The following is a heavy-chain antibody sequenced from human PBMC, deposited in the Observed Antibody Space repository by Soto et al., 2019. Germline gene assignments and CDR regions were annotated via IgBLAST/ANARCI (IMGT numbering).Heavy chain of an antibody. CDR1: EFTFTSHS. CDR2: ISSSSTYI. Sequence: EVQLVESGGGLVKPGGSLRLSCAASEFTFTSHSMNWVRQAPGKGLEWVSSISSSSTYIFYADSVKGRFTISRDNAKDSLYLQMNSLRAEDTAMYYCARSIVGPITPGFDYWGQGTVVTVSS. V-gene: IGHV3-21*01. CDR3: ARSIVGPITPGFDY. D-gene: IGHD1-26*01. J-gene: IGHJ4*02.